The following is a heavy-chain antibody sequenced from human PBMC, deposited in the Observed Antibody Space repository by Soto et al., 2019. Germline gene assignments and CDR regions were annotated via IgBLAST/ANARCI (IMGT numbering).Heavy chain of an antibody. V-gene: IGHV4-39*01. CDR2: IYYSGST. J-gene: IGHJ5*02. Sequence: SETLSLTCTVSGGSISSSSYYWGWIRQPPGKGLEWIGSIYYSGSTYYNPSLKSRVTISVDTSKNQFSLKLSSVTAADTAVYYCARRAVVAYCGGDCYSNWFDPWGQGTLVTVSS. CDR3: ARRAVVAYCGGDCYSNWFDP. CDR1: GGSISSSSYY. D-gene: IGHD2-21*01.